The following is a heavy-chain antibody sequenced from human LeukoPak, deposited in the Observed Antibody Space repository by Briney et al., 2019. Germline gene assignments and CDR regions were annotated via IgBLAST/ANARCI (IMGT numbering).Heavy chain of an antibody. V-gene: IGHV3-66*01. CDR3: ARDPSYSSSWKDS. Sequence: HPGGSLRLSCAASGFTVSSNYMSWVRQAPGKGLEWVSVIYSGGSTYYADSVKGRFTISRDNSKNTLYLQMNSLRAEDTAVYYCARDPSYSSSWKDSWGQGTLVTVSS. J-gene: IGHJ4*02. CDR1: GFTVSSNY. D-gene: IGHD6-13*01. CDR2: IYSGGST.